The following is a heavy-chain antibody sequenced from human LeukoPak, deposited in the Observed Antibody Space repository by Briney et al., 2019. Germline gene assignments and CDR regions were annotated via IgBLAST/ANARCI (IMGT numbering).Heavy chain of an antibody. CDR2: IYTSGNS. D-gene: IGHD1-14*01. CDR3: ARHQTRNLLHDSWFDP. Sequence: SETLPLTCTVSGGSISNYYWSWIRQPPGKGLEWIGCIYTSGNSYHNPSLKSRVSISVDTSKNQFSLRLTSVTAADTALYYCARHQTRNLLHDSWFDPWGRGTLVTVSS. CDR1: GGSISNYY. J-gene: IGHJ5*02. V-gene: IGHV4-4*09.